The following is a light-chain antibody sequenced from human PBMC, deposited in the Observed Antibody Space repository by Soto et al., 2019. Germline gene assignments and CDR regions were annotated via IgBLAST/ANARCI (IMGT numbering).Light chain of an antibody. CDR3: CSYAGSYSLV. V-gene: IGLV2-11*01. Sequence: QSVLTQPRSVSGSPGQSVTLSCTGTSNDVGGYNYVSWYQQYPGKAPTLMIYDVGKRPSGVPDRFSGSKSGNTASLIISGLQAADEADYYCCSYAGSYSLVFGGGTKLTVL. J-gene: IGLJ2*01. CDR1: SNDVGGYNY. CDR2: DVG.